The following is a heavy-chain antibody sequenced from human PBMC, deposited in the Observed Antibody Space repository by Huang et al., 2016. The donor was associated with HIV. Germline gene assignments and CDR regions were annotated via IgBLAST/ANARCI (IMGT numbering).Heavy chain of an antibody. V-gene: IGHV4-39*01. CDR3: AAHGRIVGIPAAPLRFDP. CDR1: GGSISSSRYY. CDR2: IYHSGTT. Sequence: QLQLQESGPGLVKPSETLSLTCTVSGGSISSSRYYWGWIRQPPGKGLEWIGSIYHSGTTHHNPSRKSRVTISVDTSRTQFSLKLSSVTAADTAVYYCAAHGRIVGIPAAPLRFDPWGQGTLVTVSS. D-gene: IGHD6-13*01. J-gene: IGHJ5*02.